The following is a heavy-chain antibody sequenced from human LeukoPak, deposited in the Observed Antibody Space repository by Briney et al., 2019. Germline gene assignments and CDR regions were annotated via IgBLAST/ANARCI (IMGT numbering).Heavy chain of an antibody. D-gene: IGHD5-24*01. Sequence: GGSLRLSCAASGFTFSSYAMSWVRQAPGKGLEWVSAISGSGGSTYYADSVKGRFTISRDNSKNALYLQMNSLRAEDTAVYYCAKSGDGYNPEPYFDYWGQGTLVTVSS. CDR2: ISGSGGST. V-gene: IGHV3-23*01. J-gene: IGHJ4*02. CDR3: AKSGDGYNPEPYFDY. CDR1: GFTFSSYA.